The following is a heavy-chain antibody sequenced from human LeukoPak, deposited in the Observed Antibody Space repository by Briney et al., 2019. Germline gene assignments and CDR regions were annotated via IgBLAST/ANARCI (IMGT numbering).Heavy chain of an antibody. Sequence: SETLSLTCTVSGDSISNGGSISNGGHYWSWIRQFPGKGLEWIGYIYHSGNTYYNPSLESRVTMSVDTSENRFSLKLNSVTAADTAIYYCARDTRIEWLRFLDYWGQGVLVTVSS. V-gene: IGHV4-31*03. CDR3: ARDTRIEWLRFLDY. D-gene: IGHD5-12*01. J-gene: IGHJ4*02. CDR1: GDSISNGGSISNGGHY. CDR2: IYHSGNT.